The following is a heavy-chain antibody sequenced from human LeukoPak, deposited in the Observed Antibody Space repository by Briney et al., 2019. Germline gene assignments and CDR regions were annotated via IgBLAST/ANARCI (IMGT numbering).Heavy chain of an antibody. D-gene: IGHD2-8*01. CDR3: ARDTVLMVYEN. Sequence: GGSLRLSCAASGFTFSDTWMHWVRQAPGEGLVWVSRISSDGSSTSYADSVKGRFTISRDNAKNTLYLQMNSLRAEDTAVYYCARDTVLMVYENWGQGTLVTVSS. CDR1: GFTFSDTW. V-gene: IGHV3-74*01. J-gene: IGHJ4*02. CDR2: ISSDGSST.